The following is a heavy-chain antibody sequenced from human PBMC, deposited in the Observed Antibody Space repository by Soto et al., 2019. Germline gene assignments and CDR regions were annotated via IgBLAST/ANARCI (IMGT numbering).Heavy chain of an antibody. D-gene: IGHD2-2*01. CDR1: GGTFSSYA. Sequence: QVQLVQSGAEVKKPGSSVQVSCKASGGTFSSYAISWVRQAPGQGLEWMGGIIPISDTTNYAQKFQGRVTITADESTSTAYMELSSLRSEDTAVYYCARSQGSSTSLEIYYYYFYGMDVWSQGTTVTVSS. J-gene: IGHJ6*02. CDR2: IIPISDTT. CDR3: ARSQGSSTSLEIYYYYFYGMDV. V-gene: IGHV1-69*01.